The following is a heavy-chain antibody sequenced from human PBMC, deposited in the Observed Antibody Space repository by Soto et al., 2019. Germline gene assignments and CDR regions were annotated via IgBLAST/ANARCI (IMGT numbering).Heavy chain of an antibody. Sequence: RASVKVSCKASGYTFSSFGINWVRQAPGQGLEWVGWVSVYNDDTKYAQNFQGRVTLTTDTSTSTTYMEVGSLRSDDTAVYYCARTCRSGGSCYHEYWGEGTLVTVSS. CDR3: ARTCRSGGSCYHEY. V-gene: IGHV1-18*01. CDR2: VSVYNDDT. CDR1: GYTFSSFG. D-gene: IGHD2-15*01. J-gene: IGHJ4*02.